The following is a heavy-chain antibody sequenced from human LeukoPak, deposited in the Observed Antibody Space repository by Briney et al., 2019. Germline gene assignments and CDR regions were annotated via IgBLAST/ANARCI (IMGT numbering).Heavy chain of an antibody. CDR1: GGSISSSSYY. J-gene: IGHJ4*02. CDR2: IYYSGSS. CDR3: ARQEGSSSPFFDY. D-gene: IGHD6-6*01. Sequence: SETLSLTCTVSGGSISSSSYYWGWIRQPPGMGLEWIGSIYYSGSSYYNPSLKSRVTISVDTSKYQFSLNLSSVTAADTAVYYCARQEGSSSPFFDYWGQGTLVTVSS. V-gene: IGHV4-39*01.